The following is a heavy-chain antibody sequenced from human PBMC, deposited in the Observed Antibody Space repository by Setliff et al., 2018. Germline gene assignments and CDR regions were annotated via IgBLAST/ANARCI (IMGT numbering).Heavy chain of an antibody. Sequence: SETLSLTCAVYGGSFSGYYWSWIRQPPGKGLEWIGEINHSGSTNYNPSLKSRVTISVDTSKNQFSLKLSSVTAADTAVYYCARSGYYNFWSGYTRDYFDYWGQGTLVTVSS. J-gene: IGHJ4*02. CDR1: GGSFSGYY. D-gene: IGHD3-3*01. V-gene: IGHV4-34*01. CDR3: ARSGYYNFWSGYTRDYFDY. CDR2: INHSGST.